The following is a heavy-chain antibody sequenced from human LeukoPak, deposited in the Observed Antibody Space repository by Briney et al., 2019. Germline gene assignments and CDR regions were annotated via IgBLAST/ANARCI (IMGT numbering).Heavy chain of an antibody. V-gene: IGHV4-30-4*01. D-gene: IGHD3-10*01. CDR3: ARVSRGGSGSGAFDI. CDR2: IYYGGST. CDR1: NGSISSYDSY. Sequence: KPSETLSLTCTVSNGSISSYDSYWSWIRQPPGKGLDWIAYIYYGGSTDSTPSLKSRVTISVDTSKNQFSLRLTSVTAADKAVYYCARVSRGGSGSGAFDIWGQGTMVTVSS. J-gene: IGHJ3*02.